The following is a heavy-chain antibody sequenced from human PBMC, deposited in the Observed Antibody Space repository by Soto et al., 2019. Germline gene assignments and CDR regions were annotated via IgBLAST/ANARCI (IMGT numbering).Heavy chain of an antibody. D-gene: IGHD5-12*01. J-gene: IGHJ4*02. Sequence: SETLSLTCTVSGGSMSSYYWSWIRQSPGKGLEWIGYIYYSGSTNYNPSLKSRVAISLDTSKNQFSLMLSSVTAADTAVYYCARGEWLATINPYFPYGGQGTLVTVPS. V-gene: IGHV4-59*01. CDR2: IYYSGST. CDR1: GGSMSSYY. CDR3: ARGEWLATINPYFPY.